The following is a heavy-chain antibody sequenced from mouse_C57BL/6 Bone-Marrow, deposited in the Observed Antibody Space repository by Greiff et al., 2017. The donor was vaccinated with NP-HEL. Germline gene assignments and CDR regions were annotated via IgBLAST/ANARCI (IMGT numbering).Heavy chain of an antibody. V-gene: IGHV1-58*01. Sequence: EVKLQESGAELVRPGSSVKMSCKTSGYTFTSYGINWVKQRPGQGLEWIGYIYIGNGYTEYNEKLKGKATLTADTSSSTAYMHLSSLTSEDSAIYFCARKGTWERYFDVWGTGTTVTVSS. CDR2: IYIGNGYT. CDR1: GYTFTSYG. J-gene: IGHJ1*03. CDR3: ARKGTWERYFDV. D-gene: IGHD4-1*01.